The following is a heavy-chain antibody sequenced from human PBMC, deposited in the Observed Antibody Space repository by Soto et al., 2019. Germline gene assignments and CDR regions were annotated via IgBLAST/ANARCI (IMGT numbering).Heavy chain of an antibody. Sequence: GGSLRLSCAASGFTFSNAWMSWVRQAPGKGLEWVGRIKSKTDGGTTDYAAPVKGRFTISRDDSKNTLYLQMNSLKTEDTAVYYCTTPEMSRLGYCSGGSCYSFNWFDPWGQGTLVTVSS. D-gene: IGHD2-15*01. CDR2: IKSKTDGGTT. CDR1: GFTFSNAW. CDR3: TTPEMSRLGYCSGGSCYSFNWFDP. J-gene: IGHJ5*02. V-gene: IGHV3-15*01.